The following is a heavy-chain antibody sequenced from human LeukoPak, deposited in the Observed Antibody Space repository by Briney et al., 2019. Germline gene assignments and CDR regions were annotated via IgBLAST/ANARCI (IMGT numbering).Heavy chain of an antibody. D-gene: IGHD6-19*01. J-gene: IGHJ4*02. V-gene: IGHV4-4*02. Sequence: PSETLSLTCAVSGGSISSSNWWSWVRQPPGKGLEWIGEINHSGSTNYNPSLKSRVTISVDTSKNQFSLKLSSVTAADTAVYYCASQPVAVAGRDSGYYFDYWGQGTLVTVSS. CDR3: ASQPVAVAGRDSGYYFDY. CDR2: INHSGST. CDR1: GGSISSSNW.